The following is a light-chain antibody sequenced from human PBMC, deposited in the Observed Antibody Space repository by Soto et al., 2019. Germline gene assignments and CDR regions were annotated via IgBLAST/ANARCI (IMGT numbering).Light chain of an antibody. Sequence: QSVLAQPASVSGSPGQSITISCTGTSSGIRDYNYVSWYQQLPGNAPKLIMYEVSNRPSGISNRFSGSKSGNTASLAISGLQAEDEADYYCSSKSPDFFGTGTNVTVL. V-gene: IGLV2-14*01. CDR1: SSGIRDYNY. CDR3: SSKSPDF. CDR2: EVS. J-gene: IGLJ1*01.